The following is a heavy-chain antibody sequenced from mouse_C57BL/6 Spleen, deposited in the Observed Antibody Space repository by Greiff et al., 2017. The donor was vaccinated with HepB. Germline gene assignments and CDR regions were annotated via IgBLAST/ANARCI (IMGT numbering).Heavy chain of an antibody. J-gene: IGHJ1*03. CDR3: ATQQGPYWYFDV. D-gene: IGHD4-1*02. CDR1: GYTFTSYW. V-gene: IGHV1-64*01. Sequence: VQLQQSGAELVKPGASVKLSCKASGYTFTSYWMHWVKQRPGQGLEWIGMIHPNSGSTNYNEKFKSKATLTVDKSSSTAYMQLSSLTSEDSAVYYCATQQGPYWYFDVWGTGTTVTVSS. CDR2: IHPNSGST.